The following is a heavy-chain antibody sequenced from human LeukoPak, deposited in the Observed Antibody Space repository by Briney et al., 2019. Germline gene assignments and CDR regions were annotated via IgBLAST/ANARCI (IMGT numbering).Heavy chain of an antibody. J-gene: IGHJ6*03. V-gene: IGHV1-69*06. CDR2: IIPIFGTA. CDR3: ARDRDGSGGYYYYYYYMDV. CDR1: GGTFSSYA. Sequence: SVKVSCKASGGTFSSYAISWVRQAPGQGLEWMGRIIPIFGTANYAQKFQGRVTITADKSTSTAYMELSSLRSEDTAVYYCARDRDGSGGYYYYYYYMDVWGKGTTVTVSS. D-gene: IGHD3-10*01.